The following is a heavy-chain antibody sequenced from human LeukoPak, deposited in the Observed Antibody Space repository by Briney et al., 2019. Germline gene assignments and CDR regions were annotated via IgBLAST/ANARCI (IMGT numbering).Heavy chain of an antibody. CDR2: IYYSGDT. CDR1: GGSISSYY. J-gene: IGHJ2*01. V-gene: IGHV4-59*12. CDR3: ASTPINIVVVPAAVYWYFDL. D-gene: IGHD2-2*01. Sequence: SETLSLTCTVSGGSISSYYWSWIRQPPGKGLEWIGYIYYSGDTNYNPSLKSRVTMSVDTSKNQFSLKLSSVTAADTAVYYCASTPINIVVVPAAVYWYFDLWGRGTLVTVSS.